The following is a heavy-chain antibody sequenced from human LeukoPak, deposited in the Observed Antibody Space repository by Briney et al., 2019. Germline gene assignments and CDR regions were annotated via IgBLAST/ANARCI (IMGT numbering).Heavy chain of an antibody. D-gene: IGHD5-18*01. Sequence: PSETLSLTCTVSGGSISGYYWNCIRQPPGKGLEWIGYISYTGSADYNPSLKSRVTISVDTSKNQFSLKVTSLTAADTAVYYCARDKQPGDYWGQGTLVTVSS. V-gene: IGHV4-59*01. CDR2: ISYTGSA. J-gene: IGHJ4*02. CDR3: ARDKQPGDY. CDR1: GGSISGYY.